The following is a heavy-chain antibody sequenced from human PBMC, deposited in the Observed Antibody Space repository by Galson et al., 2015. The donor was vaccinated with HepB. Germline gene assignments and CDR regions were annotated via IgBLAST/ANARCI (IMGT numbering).Heavy chain of an antibody. D-gene: IGHD3-10*01. CDR2: TSYDGSNE. CDR1: GFTFSSYA. CDR3: ARSRALVRGVSFDY. J-gene: IGHJ4*02. V-gene: IGHV3-30-3*01. Sequence: SLRLSCAASGFTFSSYAMHWVRQAPGKGLEWVAVTSYDGSNEYYADSVKGRFTISRDNSKNTLYLQMNSLRAEDTAVYYCARSRALVRGVSFDYWGQGTLVTVSS.